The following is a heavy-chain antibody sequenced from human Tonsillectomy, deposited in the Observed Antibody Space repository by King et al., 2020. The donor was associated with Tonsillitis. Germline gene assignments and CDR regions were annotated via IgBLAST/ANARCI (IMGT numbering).Heavy chain of an antibody. CDR1: GYSFTRYW. CDR3: ASYVSTGAGAFDI. V-gene: IGHV5-51*01. CDR2: IYPGDSET. D-gene: IGHD3-22*01. J-gene: IGHJ3*02. Sequence: QLVQSGAEVKKPGESLKISCKGSGYSFTRYWIVWVRQMPGKGLEWMGIIYPGDSETRYSPSFQGQVTISADKSISTAFLQWSRLKASDSAIYYCASYVSTGAGAFDIWGQGTMVTVSS.